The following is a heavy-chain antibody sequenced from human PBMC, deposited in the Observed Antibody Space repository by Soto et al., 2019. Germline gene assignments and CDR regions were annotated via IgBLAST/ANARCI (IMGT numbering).Heavy chain of an antibody. CDR1: GGTMNSYY. Sequence: QVHLQESGPGLVKPSETLSLNCTVSGGTMNSYYWPWIRQPAGKGLEWIGRIYSSGSTKYNPSLQSRVTMSLDTSKNQFSLRLTSVTAADTAVYYCARGQRFSDWFDPWGQGTLVTVSS. CDR2: IYSSGST. V-gene: IGHV4-4*07. CDR3: ARGQRFSDWFDP. D-gene: IGHD3-3*01. J-gene: IGHJ5*02.